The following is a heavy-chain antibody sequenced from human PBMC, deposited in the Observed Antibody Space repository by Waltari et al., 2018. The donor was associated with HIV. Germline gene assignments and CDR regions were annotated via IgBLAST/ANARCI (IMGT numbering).Heavy chain of an antibody. CDR1: GFTFSSYW. Sequence: EVQLLESGGGLVQPGGSLRLSCAASGFTFSSYWMHWVRQAPGRGRGGVSRRKGDGGSTAYADSVKGRFTISRDNAKNRLYLQVNSLRAEDTAVYYCARGFRVGCSDATCYSHYWGQGTLVTVSS. J-gene: IGHJ4*02. CDR2: RKGDGGST. V-gene: IGHV3-74*01. D-gene: IGHD2-15*01. CDR3: ARGFRVGCSDATCYSHY.